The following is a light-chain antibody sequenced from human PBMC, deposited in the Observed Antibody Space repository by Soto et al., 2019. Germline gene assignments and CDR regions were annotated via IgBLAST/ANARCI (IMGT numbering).Light chain of an antibody. J-gene: IGKJ4*01. CDR1: QSVDSST. CDR2: GAS. CDR3: QHFEDSLA. V-gene: IGKV3-20*01. Sequence: EIVLTQSPGTLSLSPGERATLSCRASQSVDSSTLAWYHQKPGQAPRLLISGASNRATGIPDRFSGSGSGTDFTLTISRLEPEDFAVYYCQHFEDSLAFGGGTKVEIK.